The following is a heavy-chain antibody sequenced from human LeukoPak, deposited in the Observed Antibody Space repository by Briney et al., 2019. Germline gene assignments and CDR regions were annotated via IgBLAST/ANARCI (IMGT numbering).Heavy chain of an antibody. CDR2: IYYSGST. CDR3: ARGWEGDAFDI. J-gene: IGHJ3*02. D-gene: IGHD1-26*01. Sequence: PSETLSLTCTVSGYSISSGYYWGWIRQPPGKGLEWIGSIYYSGSTYYNPSLKSRVTISVDTSKNQFSLKLSSVTAADTAVYYCARGWEGDAFDIWGQGTMVTVSS. V-gene: IGHV4-38-2*02. CDR1: GYSISSGYY.